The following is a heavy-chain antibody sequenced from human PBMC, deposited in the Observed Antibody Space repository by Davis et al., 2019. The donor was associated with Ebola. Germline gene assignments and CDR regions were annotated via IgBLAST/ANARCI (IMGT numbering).Heavy chain of an antibody. V-gene: IGHV1-2*06. Sequence: ASVKVSCKASGYTFTDYNIHWMRQAPGQGLEWLGRVILKSGATNYAQKFQGRVTMTRDTSISTVYMELSSLRSEDTAVYYCASLYSSSWYSDYGMDVWGKGTTVTVSS. D-gene: IGHD6-13*01. J-gene: IGHJ6*04. CDR1: GYTFTDYN. CDR3: ASLYSSSWYSDYGMDV. CDR2: VILKSGAT.